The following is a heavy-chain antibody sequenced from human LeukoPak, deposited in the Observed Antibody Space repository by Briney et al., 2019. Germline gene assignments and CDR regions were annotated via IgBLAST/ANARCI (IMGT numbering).Heavy chain of an antibody. CDR2: ISAYNGNT. CDR1: GYTFTSYG. D-gene: IGHD4-17*01. CDR3: ARKNYGDELFDY. J-gene: IGHJ4*02. V-gene: IGHV1-18*01. Sequence: ASVKVSCKASGYTFTSYGISWVRQAPGQGLEWMGWISAYNGNTNYAQKLLGRVTMTTDTSTSTAYMELRSLRSDDTAVYYCARKNYGDELFDYWGQGTLVTVSS.